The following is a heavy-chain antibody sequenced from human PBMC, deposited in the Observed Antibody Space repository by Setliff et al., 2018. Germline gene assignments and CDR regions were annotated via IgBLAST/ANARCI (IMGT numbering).Heavy chain of an antibody. J-gene: IGHJ6*03. Sequence: ASVKVSCKASGYTFTGYHMHWVRQAPGQGLEWMGWINPNSGGTNYAQKFQGRVTMTRDTSISTAYMELSGLRSDDTAAYYCARGYCTNGLCYSSYYYMDVWGKGTTVTVSS. CDR1: GYTFTGYH. D-gene: IGHD2-8*01. V-gene: IGHV1-2*02. CDR2: INPNSGGT. CDR3: ARGYCTNGLCYSSYYYMDV.